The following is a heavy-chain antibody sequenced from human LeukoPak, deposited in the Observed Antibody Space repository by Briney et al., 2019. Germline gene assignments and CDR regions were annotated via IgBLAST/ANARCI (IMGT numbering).Heavy chain of an antibody. Sequence: GGSLRLSCAASEFTFSSYWMHWVRQAPGKGLVWVSRINGDGSITTYADSVKGRFTISRDNAKNTLYLQMNSLRAEDTAVYYCARIYSGSYLGYYYMDVWGKGTTVTVSS. CDR2: INGDGSIT. CDR3: ARIYSGSYLGYYYMDV. J-gene: IGHJ6*03. D-gene: IGHD1-26*01. CDR1: EFTFSSYW. V-gene: IGHV3-74*01.